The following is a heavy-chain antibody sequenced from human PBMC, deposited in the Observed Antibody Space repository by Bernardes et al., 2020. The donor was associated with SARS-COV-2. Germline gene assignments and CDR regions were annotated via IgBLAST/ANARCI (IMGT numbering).Heavy chain of an antibody. CDR1: GFTFSNYA. Sequence: GGSLRLSCVASGFTFSNYAMSWVRQAPGKGLEWVAVIAYDGSRKYYADSVKGRFAISRDNSKNTLFLEMDSLRSEDSAVYYCAKTPPSTVTTEPYFFDSWGQGTLVTVSS. CDR3: AKTPPSTVTTEPYFFDS. J-gene: IGHJ4*02. D-gene: IGHD4-17*01. V-gene: IGHV3-30*18. CDR2: IAYDGSRK.